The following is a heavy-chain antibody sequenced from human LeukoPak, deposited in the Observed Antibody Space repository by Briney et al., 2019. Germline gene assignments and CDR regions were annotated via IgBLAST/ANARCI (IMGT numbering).Heavy chain of an antibody. V-gene: IGHV1-24*01. J-gene: IGHJ4*02. CDR2: FDPEDGET. CDR3: ASDQTSYGDYAVC. Sequence: ASVKVSCKVSGYTLTELSMHWVRQAPGKGLEWMGGFDPEDGETIYAQKFRGRVTMTEDTSTDTAYMELSSLRSEDTAVYYCASDQTSYGDYAVCWGQGTLVTVSS. CDR1: GYTLTELS. D-gene: IGHD4-17*01.